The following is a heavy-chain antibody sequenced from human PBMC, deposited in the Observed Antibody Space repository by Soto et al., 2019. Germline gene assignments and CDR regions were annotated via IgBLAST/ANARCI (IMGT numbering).Heavy chain of an antibody. J-gene: IGHJ4*02. CDR2: IDHDGPT. CDR3: VRDSHGDY. Sequence: EVQLVESGGGLVQPGGSLRLSCARSGFTFSNYWMHWVRQAPGKGLEWVSRIDHDGPTDYADSVRGRFTISRDNAENTLYLQINSLRPEDTAVYYCVRDSHGDYWGQGTLVTVSS. CDR1: GFTFSNYW. V-gene: IGHV3-74*01.